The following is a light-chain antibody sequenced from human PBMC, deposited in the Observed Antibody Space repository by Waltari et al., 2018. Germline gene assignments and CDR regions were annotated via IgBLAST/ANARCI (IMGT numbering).Light chain of an antibody. V-gene: IGKV1-39*01. J-gene: IGKJ3*01. CDR1: QGISSF. CDR2: AAS. Sequence: DIQLTQSPSFLSASVGDSVTIACRDSQGISSFLAWYQQSPGKAPKLLIYAASSLQSGVPSRFSGSGSGTDFTLTISSLQPEDFATYYCQQSYSTPPGFTFGPGTKVDIK. CDR3: QQSYSTPPGFT.